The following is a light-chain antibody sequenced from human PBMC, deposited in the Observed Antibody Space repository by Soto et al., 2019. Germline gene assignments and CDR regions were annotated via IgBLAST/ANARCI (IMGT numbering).Light chain of an antibody. V-gene: IGKV3-20*01. Sequence: EIVLTQSPGTLSLSPGARATLSCRASQSVSSSYLSWYQQKPGQAPRLLIYGASSRATGIQDRFSVSGSGTEFTLTIRRLEPEDFAVYYCKQYGTSLTCGGGTKVDIK. J-gene: IGKJ4*01. CDR2: GAS. CDR1: QSVSSSY. CDR3: KQYGTSLT.